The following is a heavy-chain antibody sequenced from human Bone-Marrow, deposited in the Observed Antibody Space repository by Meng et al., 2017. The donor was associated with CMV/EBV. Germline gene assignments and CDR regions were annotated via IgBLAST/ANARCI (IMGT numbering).Heavy chain of an antibody. D-gene: IGHD1-26*01. J-gene: IGHJ4*02. CDR2: ISGSGGST. V-gene: IGHV3-23*01. Sequence: GESLKISCAASGFTFRNYAVSWLRQAPGKGLEWVSAISGSGGSTYYADSVKGRFTISRDNSKNTLYLQMNSLRAEDTAVYYCAKSGVTDYWGQGTRVTGSS. CDR1: GFTFRNYA. CDR3: AKSGVTDY.